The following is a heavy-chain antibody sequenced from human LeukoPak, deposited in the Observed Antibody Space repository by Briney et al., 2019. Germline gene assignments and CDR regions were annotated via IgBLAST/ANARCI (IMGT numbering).Heavy chain of an antibody. V-gene: IGHV3-21*01. CDR3: ARDGTTVAPNFDY. J-gene: IGHJ4*02. CDR2: ISSSSSYI. Sequence: GGSLRLSCAASGITFSSYSMNWVRQAPGKGLEWVSSISSSSSYIYYADSVKGRFTISRDNAKNSLYLQMNTLRAEDTAVYYCARDGTTVAPNFDYWGQGTLVTVSS. D-gene: IGHD4-23*01. CDR1: GITFSSYS.